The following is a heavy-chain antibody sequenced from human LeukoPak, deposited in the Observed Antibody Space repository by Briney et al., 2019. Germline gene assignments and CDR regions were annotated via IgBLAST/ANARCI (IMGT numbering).Heavy chain of an antibody. CDR3: ARITMISDAFDI. CDR1: GYTFTSYS. Sequence: AASVKVSCKASGYTFTSYSMNRVRQAPGQGPEWMGIINPSDASTTYAQKFQGRVTMTRDMSTSTVYMELSSLRSEDTAVYYCARITMISDAFDIWGQGTMVTVSS. CDR2: INPSDAST. J-gene: IGHJ3*02. V-gene: IGHV1-46*01. D-gene: IGHD3-22*01.